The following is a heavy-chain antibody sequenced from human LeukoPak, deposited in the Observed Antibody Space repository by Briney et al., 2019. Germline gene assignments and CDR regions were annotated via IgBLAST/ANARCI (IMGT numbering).Heavy chain of an antibody. CDR1: GFTFSSYA. CDR2: ISGSGGST. V-gene: IGHV3-23*01. Sequence: GGSLRLSCAASGFTFSSYAMSWVRQAPGKGLERVSGISGSGGSTYYADSVKGRFTISRDNSKDTLYLQMNSLRAEDTAVYYCAKGRDGYNADFDYWGQGTLVTVSS. J-gene: IGHJ4*02. D-gene: IGHD5-24*01. CDR3: AKGRDGYNADFDY.